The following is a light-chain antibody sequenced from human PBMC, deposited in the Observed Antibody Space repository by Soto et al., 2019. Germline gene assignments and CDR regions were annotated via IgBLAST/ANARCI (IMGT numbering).Light chain of an antibody. Sequence: QSVLTQPDSVSGSPGQSIPISCTGTSSNVGGYNYVSWYQQHPGKAPKLMIYDVSNRPSGVSNRFSGYKSGNTAALTISGLQAEYEADYYCSSYTRSSTRVVFGGGTQLTVL. CDR3: SSYTRSSTRVV. CDR2: DVS. CDR1: SSNVGGYNY. V-gene: IGLV2-14*01. J-gene: IGLJ2*01.